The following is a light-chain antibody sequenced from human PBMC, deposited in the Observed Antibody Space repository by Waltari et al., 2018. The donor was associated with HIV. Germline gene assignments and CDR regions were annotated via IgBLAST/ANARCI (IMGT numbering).Light chain of an antibody. CDR3: AAWDNRLSAWV. Sequence: SALTQPPSASGSPGQSVTISCTGTISDVGIYDYVSWYQLHPGQAPKLIIFEVNKRPSGVPDRFFGSKSGSAASLTVSGLQAEDEADYYCAAWDNRLSAWVFGGGTKVTVL. CDR1: ISDVGIYDY. V-gene: IGLV2-8*01. CDR2: EVN. J-gene: IGLJ3*02.